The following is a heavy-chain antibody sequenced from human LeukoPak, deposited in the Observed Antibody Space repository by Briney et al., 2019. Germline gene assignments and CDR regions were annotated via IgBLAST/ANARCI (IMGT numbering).Heavy chain of an antibody. CDR3: ARAVGTAPGSPVYYFDY. V-gene: IGHV3-7*01. CDR1: GFTFSNYW. Sequence: GGSLRLSCAASGFTFSNYWMGWVRQPPGKGLQWVANIKEDGTEKYYVDSVKGRFTTSRDNAKNSLYLQMNSLRAEDTAVYYCARAVGTAPGSPVYYFDYWGQGTLVTVSS. J-gene: IGHJ4*02. CDR2: IKEDGTEK. D-gene: IGHD1-7*01.